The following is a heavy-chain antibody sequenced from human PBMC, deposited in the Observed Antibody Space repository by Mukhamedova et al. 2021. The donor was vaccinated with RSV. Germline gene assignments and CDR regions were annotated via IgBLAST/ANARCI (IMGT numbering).Heavy chain of an antibody. D-gene: IGHD3-10*01. J-gene: IGHJ4*02. CDR2: TRNKANSYTT. Sequence: YMDWVRQAPGKGLEWVGRTRNKANSYTTEYAASVKGRFTISRDDSKNSLYLQMNSLKTEDTAVYYCARVRPMVRGGYYFYYLIQG. CDR1: Y. V-gene: IGHV3-72*01. CDR3: ARVRPMVRGGYYFYY.